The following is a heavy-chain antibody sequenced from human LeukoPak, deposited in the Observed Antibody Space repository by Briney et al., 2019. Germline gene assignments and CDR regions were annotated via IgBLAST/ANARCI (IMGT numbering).Heavy chain of an antibody. CDR2: INHSGST. CDR3: ARGTGFGVVFNYYQYYMDV. V-gene: IGHV4-34*01. Sequence: PSEALSLTCAVYGGSFNNYYWSWIRQPPGTGLEWIGEINHSGSTKYNPSLKSRVTISVDTSKNQFSLKLTSVTAADTAVYYCARGTGFGVVFNYYQYYMDVWGKGTTVTVSS. CDR1: GGSFNNYY. D-gene: IGHD3-3*01. J-gene: IGHJ6*03.